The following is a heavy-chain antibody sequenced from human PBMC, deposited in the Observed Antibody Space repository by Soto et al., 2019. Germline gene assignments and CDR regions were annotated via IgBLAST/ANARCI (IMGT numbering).Heavy chain of an antibody. CDR2: IYAGDSDT. Sequence: GESLKISCKGSGYNFASYWIGWVRQMPGKGLEWMGIIYAGDSDTRYSPSFQGQVTISVNKSITTAYLQWSSLKASDTAMYYRGRVGFLQLLLGGGMDVWGQGTTVTVSS. CDR1: GYNFASYW. CDR3: GRVGFLQLLLGGGMDV. J-gene: IGHJ6*02. D-gene: IGHD3-3*02. V-gene: IGHV5-51*01.